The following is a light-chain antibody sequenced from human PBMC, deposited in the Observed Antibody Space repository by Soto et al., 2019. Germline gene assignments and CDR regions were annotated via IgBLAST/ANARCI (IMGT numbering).Light chain of an antibody. CDR3: CSYAGNSLWV. J-gene: IGLJ3*02. CDR2: DVS. CDR1: RSDVGGYNY. V-gene: IGLV2-11*01. Sequence: QSALTQPRSVSGSPGQSVPISCTGTRSDVGGYNYVSWYQQRPGKAPKHVIYDVSKSPSGVPDRFSGSKSGNTASLTLSGLQAEDEADYYCCSYAGNSLWVFGGGTKLTVL.